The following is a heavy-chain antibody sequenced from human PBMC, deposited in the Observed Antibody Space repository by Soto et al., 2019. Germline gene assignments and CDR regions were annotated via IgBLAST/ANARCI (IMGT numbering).Heavy chain of an antibody. CDR3: AKVVRADSTSSNFYYYSAMDV. J-gene: IGHJ6*02. CDR2: ISDTGAST. D-gene: IGHD6-6*01. Sequence: EVRLLEAGGGLKQPGGSLRLSCAASGFTFKESAMNWVRQAPGKGLEWVASISDTGASTWYAESVRGRLSISRDNSKDTVFLQMNSLRGEDTGTYYCAKVVRADSTSSNFYYYSAMDVWGQGTTVTVSS. V-gene: IGHV3-23*01. CDR1: GFTFKESA.